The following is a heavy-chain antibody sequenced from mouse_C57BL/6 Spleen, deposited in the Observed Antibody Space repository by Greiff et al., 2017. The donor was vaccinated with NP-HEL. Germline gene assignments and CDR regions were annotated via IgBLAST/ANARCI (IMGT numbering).Heavy chain of an antibody. D-gene: IGHD2-4*01. J-gene: IGHJ1*03. Sequence: QVQLQQPGAELVMPGASVKLSCKASGYTFTSYWMHWVKQRPGQGLEWIGEFDPSDSYPNYNQKFKGKSTLTVDKSSSTAYMQLSRLTSEDSAVYYSARREGLDYHWYFDVWGTGTTVTVSS. CDR2: FDPSDSYP. CDR1: GYTFTSYW. CDR3: ARREGLDYHWYFDV. V-gene: IGHV1-69*01.